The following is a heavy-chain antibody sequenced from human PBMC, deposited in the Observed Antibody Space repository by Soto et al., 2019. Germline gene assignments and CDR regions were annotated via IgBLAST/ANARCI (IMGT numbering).Heavy chain of an antibody. CDR2: VYATGTS. V-gene: IGHV4-4*07. CDR3: VRDGSETLRDCFDP. J-gene: IGHJ5*02. D-gene: IGHD4-17*01. CDR1: DGSMSKFY. Sequence: QVQVQESGPGLVKPSETLSLTCSVSDGSMSKFYWSWIRKTAGKGLEWMGRVYATGTSDYNPSLRSRIAMSVDISKKTFSLRLRSVTAADTGVYYCVRDGSETLRDCFDPWGQGILVTVSS.